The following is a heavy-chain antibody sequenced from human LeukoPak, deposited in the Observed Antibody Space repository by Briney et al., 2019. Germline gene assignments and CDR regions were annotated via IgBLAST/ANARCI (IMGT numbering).Heavy chain of an antibody. Sequence: GGSLRLSCAASGFTFSSYAMSWVRQAPGKGLEWVSAISGSGSTYYADSVKGRFTIYRDNSKNTLYLQMNSLRAEDTAVYHCAKQYSSSWHYFDYWGQGTLVTVSS. CDR1: GFTFSSYA. CDR2: ISGSGST. V-gene: IGHV3-23*01. CDR3: AKQYSSSWHYFDY. J-gene: IGHJ4*02. D-gene: IGHD6-13*01.